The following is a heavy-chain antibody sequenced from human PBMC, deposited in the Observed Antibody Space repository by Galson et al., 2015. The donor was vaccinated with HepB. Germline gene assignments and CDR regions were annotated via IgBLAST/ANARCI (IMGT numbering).Heavy chain of an antibody. CDR2: ISYDGSNK. J-gene: IGHJ4*02. CDR3: ARAHPSGYFDY. V-gene: IGHV3-30*04. D-gene: IGHD3-22*01. Sequence: LRLSCAASGFTFSSYAMHWVRQAPGKGLEWVAVISYDGSNKYYADSVKGRFTISRDNSKNTLYLQMNSLRAEDTAVYYCARAHPSGYFDYWGQGTLVTVSS. CDR1: GFTFSSYA.